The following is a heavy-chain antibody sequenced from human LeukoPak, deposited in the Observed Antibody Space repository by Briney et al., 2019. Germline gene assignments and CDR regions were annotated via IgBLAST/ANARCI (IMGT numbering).Heavy chain of an antibody. CDR1: GFSFSSFW. D-gene: IGHD6-13*01. Sequence: PGGSLRLSCAAPGFSFSSFWMSWVRQAPGKGLEWVANINQDGSEKYYVDSVKGRFTISRDNAKNSLYLQMNSLRAEDTAVYYCARDIAPPGIFWDYWGQGTLVTVSS. CDR2: INQDGSEK. V-gene: IGHV3-7*05. CDR3: ARDIAPPGIFWDY. J-gene: IGHJ4*02.